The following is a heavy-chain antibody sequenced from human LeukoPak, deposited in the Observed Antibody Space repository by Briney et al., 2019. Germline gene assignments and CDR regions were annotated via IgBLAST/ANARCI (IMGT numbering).Heavy chain of an antibody. J-gene: IGHJ4*02. V-gene: IGHV3-7*01. CDR1: GFTFSSYW. D-gene: IGHD6-19*01. CDR2: IKQDGSEK. Sequence: GGSLRLPCAASGFTFSSYWMSWVRQAPGKGLEWVANIKQDGSEKYYVDSVKGRFTISRDNAKNSLYLQMNSLRAEDTAVYYCARVPLYSSGWYYFDYWGQGTLVTVSS. CDR3: ARVPLYSSGWYYFDY.